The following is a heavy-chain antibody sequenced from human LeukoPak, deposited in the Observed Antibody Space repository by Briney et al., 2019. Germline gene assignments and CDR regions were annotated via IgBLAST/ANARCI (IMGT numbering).Heavy chain of an antibody. V-gene: IGHV4-34*01. CDR1: GGSFSGYY. Sequence: SETLSLTCAVYGGSFSGYYWSWIRQPPGKGLEWIGEINHSGSTNYNPSLKSRVTISVDTSKNQFSLKLSSVTAADTAVYYCARPSTGSYSYYMDVWGEGTTVTVSS. J-gene: IGHJ6*03. CDR3: ARPSTGSYSYYMDV. D-gene: IGHD1-14*01. CDR2: INHSGST.